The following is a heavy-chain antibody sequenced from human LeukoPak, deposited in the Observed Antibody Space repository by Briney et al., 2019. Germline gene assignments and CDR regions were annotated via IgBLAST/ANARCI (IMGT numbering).Heavy chain of an antibody. CDR3: ARATYYYDSSGYRAVYYFDY. V-gene: IGHV3-74*01. Sequence: PGGPLRLPCAASGFTFSSYWLHWVRQAPGKGLVWVSRINTDETITTYADSVKGRFTISRDNAKNTLYLQMNSLRAEDTAVYYCARATYYYDSSGYRAVYYFDYWGQGTLVTVSS. CDR2: INTDETIT. J-gene: IGHJ4*02. CDR1: GFTFSSYW. D-gene: IGHD3-22*01.